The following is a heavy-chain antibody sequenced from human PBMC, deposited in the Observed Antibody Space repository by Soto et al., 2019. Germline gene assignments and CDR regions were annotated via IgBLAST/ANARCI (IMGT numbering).Heavy chain of an antibody. CDR2: ISAHNGNT. D-gene: IGHD1-1*01. Sequence: QVHLEQSGAEVKKPGASVKVSCKGSGYTFTSYGITWVRQAPGQGLEWMGWISAHNGNTDYAQKLQGRVTVTRDTSTSTAYMELRSLRSDDTAVYYCARGRYGDSWGQGALVTVSS. CDR3: ARGRYGDS. V-gene: IGHV1-18*01. CDR1: GYTFTSYG. J-gene: IGHJ4*02.